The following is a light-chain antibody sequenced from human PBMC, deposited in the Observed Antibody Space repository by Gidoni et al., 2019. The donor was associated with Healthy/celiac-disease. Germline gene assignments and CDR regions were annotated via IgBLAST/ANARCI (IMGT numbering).Light chain of an antibody. CDR3: QQYGSSAPDG. J-gene: IGKJ2*03. CDR1: QSVSSSY. Sequence: EIVLTQSPAPLSLSPGERATLSCRASQSVSSSYLAWYQQKPGQAPRLLIYGASSRATGIPDRFSGSGSGTDFTLTISRLEPEDFAVYYCQQYGSSAPDGFGQGTKLEIK. CDR2: GAS. V-gene: IGKV3-20*01.